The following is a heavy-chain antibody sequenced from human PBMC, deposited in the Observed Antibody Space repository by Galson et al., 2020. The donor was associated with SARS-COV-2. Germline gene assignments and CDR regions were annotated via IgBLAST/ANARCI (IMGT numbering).Heavy chain of an antibody. CDR2: IWHDRNKI. D-gene: IGHD1-1*01. V-gene: IGHV3-33*01. CDR3: AGLRTNWYFDY. J-gene: IGHJ4*02. CDR1: GLTFSGYG. Sequence: GGSLRLSCAASGLTFSGYGMHWVRQAPGKGLEWVALIWHDRNKIYYADSVKGRFTISRDNSKNTLYLEMNSLRAEDTAVYYCAGLRTNWYFDYGGQGTLGTGSS.